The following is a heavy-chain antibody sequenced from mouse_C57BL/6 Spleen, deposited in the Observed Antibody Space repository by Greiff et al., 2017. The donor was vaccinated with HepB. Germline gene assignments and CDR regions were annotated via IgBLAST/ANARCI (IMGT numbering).Heavy chain of an antibody. V-gene: IGHV1-64*01. CDR2: IHPNSGST. J-gene: IGHJ2*01. CDR3: ARRKGDYPLDY. Sequence: VKLQQPGAELVKPGASVKLSCKASGYTFTSYWMHWVKQRPGQGLEWIGMIHPNSGSTNYNEKFKSKATLTVDKSSSTAYMQLSSLTSEDSAVYYCARRKGDYPLDYWGQGTTLTVSS. CDR1: GYTFTSYW. D-gene: IGHD5-5*01.